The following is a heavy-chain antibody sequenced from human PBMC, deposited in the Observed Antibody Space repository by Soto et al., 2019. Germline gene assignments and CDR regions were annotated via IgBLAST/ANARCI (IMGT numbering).Heavy chain of an antibody. CDR3: ARGRLMTTEGNFDY. J-gene: IGHJ4*02. D-gene: IGHD4-17*01. Sequence: SETLSLTCTVSGGSISSGGYYWSWIRQHPGKGLEWIGYIYYSGSTYYNPSLKSRVTISVDTSKNQFSLKLSSVTAADTAVYYCARGRLMTTEGNFDYWGQGTLVTVSS. V-gene: IGHV4-31*03. CDR2: IYYSGST. CDR1: GGSISSGGYY.